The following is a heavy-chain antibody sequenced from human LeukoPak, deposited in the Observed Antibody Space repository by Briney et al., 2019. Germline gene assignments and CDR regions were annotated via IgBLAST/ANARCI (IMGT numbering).Heavy chain of an antibody. CDR3: ARSGDSKWFDP. CDR2: IAAYNGAT. Sequence: ASVKVSCKASGYPFTSYGLTWVRQTPGQGLQWMGWIAAYNGATNYAQIFQGRISMTTDTSTNTGYMELRSLTSDDTAVYYCARSGDSKWFDPWGQGTLVTVSS. CDR1: GYPFTSYG. D-gene: IGHD3-22*01. J-gene: IGHJ5*02. V-gene: IGHV1-18*01.